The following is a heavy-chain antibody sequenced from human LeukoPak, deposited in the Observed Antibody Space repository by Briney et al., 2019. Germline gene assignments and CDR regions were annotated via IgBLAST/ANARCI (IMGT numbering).Heavy chain of an antibody. J-gene: IGHJ4*02. CDR1: GYTFTSYD. V-gene: IGHV1-46*01. Sequence: ASVKVSCKASGYTFTSYDINWVRQAPGQGLEWMGIINPSGGSTSYAQKFQGRVTMTRDTSTSTVYMELSSLRSEDTAVYYCASSYYPQGIDYWGQGTLVTVSS. CDR3: ASSYYPQGIDY. D-gene: IGHD3-10*01. CDR2: INPSGGST.